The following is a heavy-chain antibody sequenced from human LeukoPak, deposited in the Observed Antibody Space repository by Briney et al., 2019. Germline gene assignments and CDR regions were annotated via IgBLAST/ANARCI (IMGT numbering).Heavy chain of an antibody. J-gene: IGHJ3*02. CDR2: ISSSSSTI. Sequence: GGSLRLSCAASGFTFSSYSMNWVRQAPGKGLEWVSYISSSSSTIYYADSAKGRFTISRDNAKNSLYLQMNSLRAEDTAVYYCARDDEKSGSYVGAFDIWGQGTMVTVSS. CDR1: GFTFSSYS. D-gene: IGHD1-26*01. CDR3: ARDDEKSGSYVGAFDI. V-gene: IGHV3-48*01.